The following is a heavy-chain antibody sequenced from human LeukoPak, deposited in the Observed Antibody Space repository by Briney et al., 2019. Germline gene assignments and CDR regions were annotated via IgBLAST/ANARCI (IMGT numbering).Heavy chain of an antibody. CDR1: GGSFSGYY. CDR2: INHSGST. CDR3: ARDYYGSGSY. D-gene: IGHD3-10*01. J-gene: IGHJ4*02. Sequence: SETLSLTCAVYGGSFSGYYWSWIRQPPGKGLEWIGEINHSGSTNYNPSLKSRVTISVDTSKNQFSLKLSSVTAADTAVYDCARDYYGSGSYWGQGTLVTVSS. V-gene: IGHV4-34*01.